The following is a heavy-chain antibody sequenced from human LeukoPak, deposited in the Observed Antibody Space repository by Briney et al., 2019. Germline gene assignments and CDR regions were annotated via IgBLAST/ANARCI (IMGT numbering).Heavy chain of an antibody. CDR2: INSDGGTT. V-gene: IGHV3-74*01. CDR1: GVTLNGYC. J-gene: IGHJ5*02. Sequence: GSLGLSCAAPGVTLNGYCMHWVRQAPGKGRVWVSRINSDGGTTRYGASVMGRFTISRDNSKNTLYLQMNSLRPGDTAVYFCARVATGSYDWFAPWGQGTLVTVSS. D-gene: IGHD3-10*01. CDR3: ARVATGSYDWFAP.